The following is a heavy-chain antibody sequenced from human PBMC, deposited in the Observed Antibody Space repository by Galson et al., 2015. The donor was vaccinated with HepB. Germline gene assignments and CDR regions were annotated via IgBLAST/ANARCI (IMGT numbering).Heavy chain of an antibody. CDR1: GFTFSSYS. D-gene: IGHD6-13*01. CDR2: ISSSSSYI. J-gene: IGHJ4*02. CDR3: ARVRLIAAEGTKKFDY. Sequence: SLRLSCAASGFTFSSYSMNWVRQAPGKGLEWVSSISSSSSYIYYADSVKGRFTISRDNAKNSLYLQMNSLRAEDTAVYYCARVRLIAAEGTKKFDYWGQGTLVTVSS. V-gene: IGHV3-21*01.